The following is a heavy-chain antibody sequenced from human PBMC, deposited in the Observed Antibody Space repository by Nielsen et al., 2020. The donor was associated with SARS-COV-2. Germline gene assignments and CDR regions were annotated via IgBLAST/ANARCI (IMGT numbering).Heavy chain of an antibody. V-gene: IGHV3-23*01. J-gene: IGHJ3*02. Sequence: GESLKISCAASGFTFSSYSMNWVRQAPGKGLEWVSAISGSGGSTYYADSVKGRFTISRDNSKNTLYLQMNSLRAEDTAVYYCAKKNLEGAFDIWGQGTMVTVSS. D-gene: IGHD1-1*01. CDR3: AKKNLEGAFDI. CDR1: GFTFSSYS. CDR2: ISGSGGST.